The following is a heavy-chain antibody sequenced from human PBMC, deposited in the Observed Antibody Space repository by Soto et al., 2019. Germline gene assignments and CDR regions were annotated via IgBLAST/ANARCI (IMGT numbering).Heavy chain of an antibody. V-gene: IGHV3-30-3*01. CDR3: ARDLGRRGYYYYGMDV. CDR1: GFTFSSYA. J-gene: IGHJ6*02. CDR2: ISYDGSNK. Sequence: GGSLRLSCAASGFTFSSYAMHWVRQAPGKGLEWVAVISYDGSNKYYADSVKGRFTISRDNSKNTLYLQMNSLRAEDTAVYYCARDLGRRGYYYYGMDVWGQGTTVTVSS.